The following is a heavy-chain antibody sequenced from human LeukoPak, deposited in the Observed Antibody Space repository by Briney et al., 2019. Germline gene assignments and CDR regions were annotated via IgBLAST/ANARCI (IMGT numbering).Heavy chain of an antibody. D-gene: IGHD1-26*01. V-gene: IGHV3-23*01. J-gene: IGHJ4*02. Sequence: GGSLRLSCTASGFTFGDYAMSWVRQAPGKGLEWVSSITDSGGSTYYADSVKGRFTISRDNSKNTLYLQMNSLRAEDTAVYYCAKRGAEVGATVAPGDYWGQGTLVTVSS. CDR3: AKRGAEVGATVAPGDY. CDR2: ITDSGGST. CDR1: GFTFGDYA.